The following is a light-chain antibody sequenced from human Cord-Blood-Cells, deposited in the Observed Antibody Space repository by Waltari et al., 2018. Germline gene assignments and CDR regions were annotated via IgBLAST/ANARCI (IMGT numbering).Light chain of an antibody. Sequence: QSALTQPPSASGSPGQSVTISCTGTSSDVGGYNYVSWYQQPPGKAPTLRIYEVSTRPAGVPVRFSGSKSGNTASLTVTGLQAEDEADYYCSSYAGSNNFDVFGTGTKVTVL. CDR2: EVS. CDR3: SSYAGSNNFDV. J-gene: IGLJ1*01. CDR1: SSDVGGYNY. V-gene: IGLV2-8*01.